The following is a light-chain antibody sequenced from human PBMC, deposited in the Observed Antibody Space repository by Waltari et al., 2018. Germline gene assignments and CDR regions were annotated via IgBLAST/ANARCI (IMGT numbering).Light chain of an antibody. Sequence: SYELTQPSSVSVSPGQTAKITCSGDVLTKKYARWFQQKPGQAPVLMIYKDSERPSRIPERFSGSCSGATVTLTITGAQVEDEADYYCYSSTDNSGIFGGGTTLTVL. CDR3: YSSTDNSGI. CDR2: KDS. V-gene: IGLV3-27*01. J-gene: IGLJ2*01. CDR1: VLTKKY.